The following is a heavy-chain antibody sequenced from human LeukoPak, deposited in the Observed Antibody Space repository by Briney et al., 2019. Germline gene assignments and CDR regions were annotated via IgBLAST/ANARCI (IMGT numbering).Heavy chain of an antibody. CDR2: IVVGSGNT. CDR1: GFTFTSSA. CDR3: AAGVVVIGYYYYGMDV. D-gene: IGHD3-22*01. J-gene: IGHJ6*02. Sequence: GASVTVSCKASGFTFTSSAMQWVRQARGQRLEWIGWIVVGSGNTNYAQKFQERVTITRDMSTSTAYMELSSLRSEDTAVYYCAAGVVVIGYYYYGMDVWGQGTTVTVSS. V-gene: IGHV1-58*02.